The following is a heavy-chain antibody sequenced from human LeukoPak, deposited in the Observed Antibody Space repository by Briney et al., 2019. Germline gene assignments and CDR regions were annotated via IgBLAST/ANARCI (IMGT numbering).Heavy chain of an antibody. D-gene: IGHD3-10*01. CDR3: ARARYGSGSLDS. J-gene: IGHJ4*02. CDR1: GGSFSGHY. CDR2: INHSGST. V-gene: IGHV4-34*01. Sequence: PSETLSLTCAVYGGSFSGHYWTWIRQPPGKGLEWMGEINHSGSTTYNPSLNSRVTISVDTSKNQFSLRLSSVTAADTAVYYCARARYGSGSLDSWGQGTLVTVSS.